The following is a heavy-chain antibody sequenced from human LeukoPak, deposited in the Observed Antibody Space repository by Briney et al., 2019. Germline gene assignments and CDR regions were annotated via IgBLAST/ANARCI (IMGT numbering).Heavy chain of an antibody. CDR2: IYHRGST. CDR3: ARAGYCSSTSCPNNWFDP. Sequence: SETLSLTCTVSGGSISSGGYYWSWIRQPPGKGLEWIGYIYHRGSTYYNPSLKSRVTISVDRSKNQFSLKLSSVTAADTAVYYCARAGYCSSTSCPNNWFDPWGQGTLVTVSS. D-gene: IGHD2-2*01. CDR1: GGSISSGGYY. J-gene: IGHJ5*02. V-gene: IGHV4-30-2*01.